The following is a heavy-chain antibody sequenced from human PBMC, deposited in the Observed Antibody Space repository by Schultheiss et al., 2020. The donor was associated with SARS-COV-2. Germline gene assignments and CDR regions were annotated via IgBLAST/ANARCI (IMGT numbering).Heavy chain of an antibody. CDR1: GLTFSSYA. CDR2: ISSDGTQK. D-gene: IGHD5/OR15-5a*01. J-gene: IGHJ4*02. V-gene: IGHV3-30*03. CDR3: ARLSTTEGGY. Sequence: GGSLRLSCAASGLTFSSYAMHWVRQAPGKGLEWVAFISSDGTQKYYQDSVRGRFTVSRDDSENTLYLQMHGLRVEDSAVYFCARLSTTEGGYWGQGTLVTVSS.